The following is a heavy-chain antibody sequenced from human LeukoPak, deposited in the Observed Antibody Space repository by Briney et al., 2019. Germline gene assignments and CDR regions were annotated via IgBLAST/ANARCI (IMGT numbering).Heavy chain of an antibody. J-gene: IGHJ4*02. CDR3: ARHETGPYFDY. CDR2: IYPGDSDT. CDR1: GYSFTSYW. Sequence: GESLKISRKGSGYSFTSYWIGWVRQMPGKGLECMGIIYPGDSDTRYSPSFQGQVTISADRSISTAYLQWSSLKASDTAMYYCARHETGPYFDYWGQGTLVTVSS. D-gene: IGHD1-1*01. V-gene: IGHV5-51*01.